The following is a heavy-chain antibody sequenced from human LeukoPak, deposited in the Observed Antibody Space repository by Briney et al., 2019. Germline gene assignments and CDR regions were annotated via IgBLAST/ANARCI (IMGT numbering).Heavy chain of an antibody. V-gene: IGHV3-23*01. CDR1: GFTLSSYA. CDR3: AKGGAVSSKSITMIRGTRRYYYYMDV. CDR2: ISSSGGST. Sequence: GGSLRLSCAASGFTLSSYAMSWVRQAPGKGLQWVSGISSSGGSTFYADSVKGRFTISRDNSKNTLYLQMNRLRAEDTAVYYCAKGGAVSSKSITMIRGTRRYYYYMDVWGKGTTVTISS. D-gene: IGHD3-10*01. J-gene: IGHJ6*03.